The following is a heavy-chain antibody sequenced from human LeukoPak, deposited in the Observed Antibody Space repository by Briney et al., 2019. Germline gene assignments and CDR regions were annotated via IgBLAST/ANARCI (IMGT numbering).Heavy chain of an antibody. CDR1: GFTFSSYG. J-gene: IGHJ4*02. CDR2: ISGSGGST. V-gene: IGHV3-23*01. D-gene: IGHD3-10*01. CDR3: AKFLGLYYGSGSYSRNYYFDY. Sequence: GGSLRLSCAASGFTFSSYGMSWARQAPGKGLEWVSAISGSGGSTYYADSVKGRFTISRDNSKNTLYLQMNSLRAEDTAVYYCAKFLGLYYGSGSYSRNYYFDYWGQGTLVTVSS.